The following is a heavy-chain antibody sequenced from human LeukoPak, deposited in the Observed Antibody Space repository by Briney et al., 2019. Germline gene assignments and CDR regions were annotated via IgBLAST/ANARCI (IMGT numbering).Heavy chain of an antibody. CDR1: GFTFSSYS. Sequence: GGSLRLSCAASGFTFSSYSMNWVRQAPGKGLEWVSSISTSSSSKYYADSVKGRFTISRDNAKNSLDLQMNSLRAEDTAVYHCARVAGATAYYYFDYWGQGTLVTVSS. D-gene: IGHD5-12*01. J-gene: IGHJ4*02. CDR3: ARVAGATAYYYFDY. V-gene: IGHV3-21*01. CDR2: ISTSSSSK.